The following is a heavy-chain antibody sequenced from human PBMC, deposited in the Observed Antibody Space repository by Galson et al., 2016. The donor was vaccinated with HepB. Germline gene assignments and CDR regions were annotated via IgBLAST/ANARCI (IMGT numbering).Heavy chain of an antibody. Sequence: SLRLSCAASGFSFSNFALHWVRQAPGKGLEWVAVISPHDGTIKIYTDSVKGRFTISRDNSRNTLYLQLNSLRAEDTAVYYCARKGGYYCLDYWGQGNLVTVSS. CDR1: GFSFSNFA. CDR2: ISPHDGTIK. D-gene: IGHD1-26*01. CDR3: ARKGGYYCLDY. V-gene: IGHV3-30*04. J-gene: IGHJ4*02.